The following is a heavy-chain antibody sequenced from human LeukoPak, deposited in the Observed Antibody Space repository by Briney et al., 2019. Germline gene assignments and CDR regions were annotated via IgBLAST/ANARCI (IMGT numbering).Heavy chain of an antibody. CDR3: AREGEVAAFDAFDI. CDR1: AFTFSSYE. D-gene: IGHD6-19*01. CDR2: ISGSGSAI. Sequence: GGSLRLSCAAYAFTFSSYEMNWVRQAPGKGREWVSYISGSGSAIYYADSVKGRFTISRDNAKNSLYLQMNSLRAEDTDLYYCAREGEVAAFDAFDIWGPGTMVTVSS. J-gene: IGHJ3*02. V-gene: IGHV3-48*03.